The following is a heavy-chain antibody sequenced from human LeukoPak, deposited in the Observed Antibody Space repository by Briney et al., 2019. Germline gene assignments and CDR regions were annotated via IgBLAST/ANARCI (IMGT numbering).Heavy chain of an antibody. CDR3: TRSVVRGVIIYYYGMDV. V-gene: IGHV3-49*04. CDR2: IRSKAYGGTT. Sequence: PGGSLRLSCTASGFTFGDYAMSWVRQAPGKGLEWVGFIRSKAYGGTTEYAASVKGRFTISRDDSKSIAYLQMNSLKTEDTAVYYCTRSVVRGVIIYYYGMDVWGKGTTVTVYS. J-gene: IGHJ6*04. D-gene: IGHD3-10*01. CDR1: GFTFGDYA.